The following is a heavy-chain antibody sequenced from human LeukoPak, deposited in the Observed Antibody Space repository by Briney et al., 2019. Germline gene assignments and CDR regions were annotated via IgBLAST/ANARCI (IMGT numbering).Heavy chain of an antibody. V-gene: IGHV3-66*01. CDR2: IYSGGST. J-gene: IGHJ6*02. Sequence: PGGSLRLSCAASGFTVSSNYMSWVRQAPGKGLEWVSVIYSGGSTYYADSVKGRFTISRDNSKNTLYLQMNSLRAEDTAVYYCARDYGGNSYYYYGMGVWGQGTTVTVSS. CDR3: ARDYGGNSYYYYGMGV. CDR1: GFTVSSNY. D-gene: IGHD4-23*01.